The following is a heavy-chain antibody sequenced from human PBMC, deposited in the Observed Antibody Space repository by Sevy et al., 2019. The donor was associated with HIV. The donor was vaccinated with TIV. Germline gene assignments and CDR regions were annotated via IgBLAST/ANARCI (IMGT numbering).Heavy chain of an antibody. V-gene: IGHV3-30-3*01. Sequence: GGSLRLSCATSGFTFSSFSMHWVRQAPGKGLEWVATISYDGSNKYYADSVKGRFTISRDNSKNSLYLQMNSLRAEDXXXXXXXXXXXXXXXAEYFQNWGQGTLVTVSS. CDR2: ISYDGSNK. J-gene: IGHJ1*01. CDR3: XXXXXXXXXAEYFQN. CDR1: GFTFSSFS.